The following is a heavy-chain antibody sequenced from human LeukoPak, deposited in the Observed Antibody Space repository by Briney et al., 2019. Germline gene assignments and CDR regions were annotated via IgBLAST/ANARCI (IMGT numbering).Heavy chain of an antibody. CDR2: INHSGST. D-gene: IGHD6-13*01. Sequence: SETLSLTCTVSGGSISSYYWSWIRQPPGKGLEWIGEINHSGSTNYNPSLKSRVTISLDTSKNQFSLKLHSVTAADTAVYYCARGVAATASLPYQYYYMDVWGKGTTVSVSS. CDR3: ARGVAATASLPYQYYYMDV. CDR1: GGSISSYY. J-gene: IGHJ6*03. V-gene: IGHV4-34*01.